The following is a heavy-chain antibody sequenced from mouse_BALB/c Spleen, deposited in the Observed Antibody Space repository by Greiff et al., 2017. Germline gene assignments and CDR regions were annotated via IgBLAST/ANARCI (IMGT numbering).Heavy chain of an antibody. CDR1: GFTFSDYY. V-gene: IGHV5-4*02. CDR2: ISDGGSYT. Sequence: DVKLVESGGGLVKPGGSLKLSCAASGFTFSDYYMYWVRQTPEKRLEWVATISDGGSYTYYPDSVKGRFTISRDNAKNNLYLQMSSLKSEDTAMYYCARDSGFAYWGQGTLVTVSA. CDR3: ARDSGFAY. J-gene: IGHJ3*01.